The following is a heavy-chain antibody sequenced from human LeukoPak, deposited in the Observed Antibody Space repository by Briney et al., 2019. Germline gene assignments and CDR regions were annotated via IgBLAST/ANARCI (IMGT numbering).Heavy chain of an antibody. CDR3: ARDGRASSSWTYYFDY. D-gene: IGHD6-13*01. CDR1: GGSISSYY. J-gene: IGHJ4*02. V-gene: IGHV4-4*07. Sequence: SETLSLTCTVSGGSISSYYWSWIRQPAGKGLEWIGRIYTSGSTNYNPSLKSRVTMSVDTSKSQFSLKLSSVTAADTAVYYCARDGRASSSWTYYFDYWGQGTLVTVSS. CDR2: IYTSGST.